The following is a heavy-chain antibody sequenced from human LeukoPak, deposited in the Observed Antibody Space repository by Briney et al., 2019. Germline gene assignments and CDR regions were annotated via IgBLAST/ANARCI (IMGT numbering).Heavy chain of an antibody. CDR2: ISYSGNT. J-gene: IGHJ4*02. CDR3: ATLDLNLVRGVQD. Sequence: SEPLSLTCTVSGGSINTYYWSWIRQPPGKGLEWIGYISYSGNTYHNPSLKGRVTISLDTSKNQLSLKLSSVTAADTAVYYCATLDLNLVRGVQDWGQGTLVTVSS. V-gene: IGHV4-59*06. D-gene: IGHD3-10*01. CDR1: GGSINTYY.